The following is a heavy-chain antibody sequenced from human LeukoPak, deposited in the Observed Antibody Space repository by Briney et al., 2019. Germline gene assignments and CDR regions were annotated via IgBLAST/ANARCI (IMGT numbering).Heavy chain of an antibody. CDR2: IYYSGST. V-gene: IGHV4-30-4*01. CDR3: ARVPYSSGWPNWFDP. D-gene: IGHD6-19*01. J-gene: IGHJ5*02. Sequence: SETLSLTCTVSGGSLSSGDYYWSWIRQPPGKGLEWIGYIYYSGSTYYNPSLKSRVTISVDTSKNQFSLKLSSVTAADTAVYYCARVPYSSGWPNWFDPWGQGTLVTVSS. CDR1: GGSLSSGDYY.